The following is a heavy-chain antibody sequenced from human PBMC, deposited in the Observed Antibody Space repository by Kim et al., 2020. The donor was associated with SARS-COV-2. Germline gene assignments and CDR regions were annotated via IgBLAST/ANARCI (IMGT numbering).Heavy chain of an antibody. V-gene: IGHV4-59*08. J-gene: IGHJ4*02. Sequence: SETLSLTCTVSGDSISNYCWSWIRQPPGKGLEWIGYIYYSGSTNSNPSLESRVTISVDTSKNQFSLRLSSVTAADTAVYYCARLKDFGELVVDYWGQGTLVTVSS. CDR1: GDSISNYC. CDR3: ARLKDFGELVVDY. CDR2: IYYSGST. D-gene: IGHD3-10*01.